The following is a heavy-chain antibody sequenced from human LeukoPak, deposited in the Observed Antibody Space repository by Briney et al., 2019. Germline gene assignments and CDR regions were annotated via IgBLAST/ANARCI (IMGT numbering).Heavy chain of an antibody. J-gene: IGHJ6*03. CDR3: ARGPLQTYYYYMDV. V-gene: IGHV3-66*01. CDR1: GGSFSGYY. CDR2: IYSGGST. Sequence: PSETLSLTCAVYGGSFSGYYWSWVRQAPGKGLEWVSVIYSGGSTYYADSVKGRFTISRDNSKNTLYLQMNSLRAEDTAVYYCARGPLQTYYYYMDVWGKGTTGTISS.